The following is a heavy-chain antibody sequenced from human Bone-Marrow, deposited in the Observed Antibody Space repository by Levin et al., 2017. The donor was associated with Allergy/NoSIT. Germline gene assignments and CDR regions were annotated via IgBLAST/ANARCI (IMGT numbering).Heavy chain of an antibody. CDR1: GFTFSSYA. J-gene: IGHJ4*02. CDR3: ARDGLGIVDFDY. Sequence: GESLKISCAASGFTFSSYAMSWVRQAPGEGLEWVSAISESSADIYYTDSVKGRFTISRDNSKNTLYLQMNSLRAEDTAVYYCARDGLGIVDFDYWGRGTLVTVSS. CDR2: ISESSADI. D-gene: IGHD3-10*01. V-gene: IGHV3-23*01.